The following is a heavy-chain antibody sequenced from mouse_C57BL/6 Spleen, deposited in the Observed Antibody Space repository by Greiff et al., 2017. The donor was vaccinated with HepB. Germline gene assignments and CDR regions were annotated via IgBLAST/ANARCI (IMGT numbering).Heavy chain of an antibody. J-gene: IGHJ1*03. CDR3: ARSGGRRHWDVDV. D-gene: IGHD1-1*01. Sequence: EVQLQQSGAELVRPGSSVKMSCKTSGYTFTSYGINWVKQRPGQGLDWIGYIYIGHGYTEYNEKFKGKATLTSDTSSSTAYMQLSSLTSEDSALYGCARSGGRRHWDVDVWGTGTTVTVSS. CDR2: IYIGHGYT. V-gene: IGHV1-58*01. CDR1: GYTFTSYG.